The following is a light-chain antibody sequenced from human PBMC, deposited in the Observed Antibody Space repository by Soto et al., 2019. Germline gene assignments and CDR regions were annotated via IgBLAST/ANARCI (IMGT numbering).Light chain of an antibody. Sequence: IVLTQSRGTLSLSPWQRATLFCRGSQSVSSNFLAWYQQKPGQAPRLLIFDASNRATGIPDRFSGSGSGTDFTLTISRLEPEDFAVYYCQQYGSSPRTFGQGTKVDIK. J-gene: IGKJ1*01. CDR3: QQYGSSPRT. CDR1: QSVSSNF. V-gene: IGKV3-20*01. CDR2: DAS.